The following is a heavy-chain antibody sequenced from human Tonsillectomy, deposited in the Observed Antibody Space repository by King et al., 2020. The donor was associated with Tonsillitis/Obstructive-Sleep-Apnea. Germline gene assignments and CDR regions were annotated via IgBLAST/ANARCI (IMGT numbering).Heavy chain of an antibody. Sequence: QLQESGPGLVKPSETLSLTCTVSGGSISSYYWSWIRQPPGKGLEWIGYIYYSGSTNYNPSLKSRVTISVDTSKNQFFLKLSSVTAADTAVYYCARDRTYYDFWSGYYYYYMDVWGKGTTVTVSS. CDR2: IYYSGST. D-gene: IGHD3-3*01. CDR1: GGSISSYY. CDR3: ARDRTYYDFWSGYYYYYMDV. J-gene: IGHJ6*03. V-gene: IGHV4-59*01.